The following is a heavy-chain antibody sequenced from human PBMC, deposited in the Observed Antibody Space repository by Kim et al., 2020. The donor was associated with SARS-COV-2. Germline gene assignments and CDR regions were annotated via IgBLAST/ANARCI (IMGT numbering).Heavy chain of an antibody. CDR3: ARGLKLSRAGRSSTSVWYFDL. V-gene: IGHV4-34*01. CDR1: GGSFSGYY. D-gene: IGHD2-2*01. Sequence: SETLSLTCAVYGGSFSGYYWSWIRQPPGKGLEWIGEINHSGSTNYNPSLKSRVTISVDTSKNQFSLKLSSVTAADTAVYYCARGLKLSRAGRSSTSVWYFDLWGRGTLVTVSS. J-gene: IGHJ2*01. CDR2: INHSGST.